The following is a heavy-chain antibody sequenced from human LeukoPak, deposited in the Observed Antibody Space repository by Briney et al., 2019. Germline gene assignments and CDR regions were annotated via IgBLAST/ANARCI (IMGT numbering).Heavy chain of an antibody. V-gene: IGHV4-39*01. Sequence: KPSETLSLTCTVSGGSISSSSYYWGWIRQPPGKGLEWIGSIYYSGSTYYNPSLKSRVTISVDTSKNQFSLKLSSVPAADTAVYYCARLRTSRYCSSTSCYESWGQGTLVTVSS. CDR3: ARLRTSRYCSSTSCYES. J-gene: IGHJ4*02. CDR2: IYYSGST. D-gene: IGHD2-2*01. CDR1: GGSISSSSYY.